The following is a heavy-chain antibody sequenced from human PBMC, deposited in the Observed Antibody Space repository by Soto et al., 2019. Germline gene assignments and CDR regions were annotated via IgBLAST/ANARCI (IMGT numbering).Heavy chain of an antibody. CDR2: INQDGSVK. V-gene: IGHV3-7*03. J-gene: IGHJ4*02. CDR3: ATLTEGVTTFVY. D-gene: IGHD1-1*01. CDR1: GFALSPYW. Sequence: GGSLRLSCEASGFALSPYWMSWVRQAPGKGLEWVASINQDGSVKHYVDSVRGRFTISRENAKNSLFLQMNSLSAEDTAVYYCATLTEGVTTFVYWGQGTTVTVYS.